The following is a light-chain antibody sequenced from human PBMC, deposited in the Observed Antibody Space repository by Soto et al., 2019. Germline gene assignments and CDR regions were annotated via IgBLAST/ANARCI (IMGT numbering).Light chain of an antibody. CDR3: QQYDGN. Sequence: DIQLTQSPSTLSASVGVRVTLTCRASQNINNWLAWYQQKPGKAPKVLIYDASSLESGVPSRFSGSGSGTEFTLTISSLQPDDFATYYCQQYDGNFGPGTKVDIK. V-gene: IGKV1-5*01. J-gene: IGKJ3*01. CDR1: QNINNW. CDR2: DAS.